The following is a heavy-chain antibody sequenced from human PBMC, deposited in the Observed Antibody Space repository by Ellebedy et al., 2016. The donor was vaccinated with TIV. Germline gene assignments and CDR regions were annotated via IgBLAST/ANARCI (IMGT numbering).Heavy chain of an antibody. Sequence: ASVKVSXKASGYTFTSYYMHWVRQAPGQGLEWMGIINPSGGSTSYAQKFQGRVTMTRNTSISTAYMELSSLRSEDTAVYYCARARVVANWFDPWGQGTLVTVSS. V-gene: IGHV1-46*01. J-gene: IGHJ5*02. CDR3: ARARVVANWFDP. CDR1: GYTFTSYY. D-gene: IGHD2-15*01. CDR2: INPSGGST.